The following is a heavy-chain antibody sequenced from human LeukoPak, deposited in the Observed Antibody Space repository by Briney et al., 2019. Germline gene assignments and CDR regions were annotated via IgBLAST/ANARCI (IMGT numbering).Heavy chain of an antibody. CDR3: AKDYGYSSSWYDY. D-gene: IGHD6-13*01. J-gene: IGHJ4*02. CDR1: GFTFADYG. CDR2: ISWNSASV. V-gene: IGHV3-9*01. Sequence: GGSLRLSCEASGFTFADYGMHWVRQAPGKGLEWISTISWNSASVGYVDSVKGRFTISRDNAKKTLYLQMNSLIPEDTALYYCAKDYGYSSSWYDYWGQGTLVTVSS.